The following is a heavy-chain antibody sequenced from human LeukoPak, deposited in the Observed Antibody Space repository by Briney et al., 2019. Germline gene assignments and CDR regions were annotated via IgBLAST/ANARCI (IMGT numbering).Heavy chain of an antibody. J-gene: IGHJ4*02. CDR2: ISTYNGNT. CDR1: GYTFINYG. Sequence: GASVKVSCKASGYTFINYGVTWVRQAPGQGLEWMGWISTYNGNTNYAQNLQGRVTMTTDTSTTTAYMELRSLRSDDTAVYYCAGDARSCGGDCYQDYWGQGTLVTVSS. CDR3: AGDARSCGGDCYQDY. D-gene: IGHD2-21*02. V-gene: IGHV1-18*01.